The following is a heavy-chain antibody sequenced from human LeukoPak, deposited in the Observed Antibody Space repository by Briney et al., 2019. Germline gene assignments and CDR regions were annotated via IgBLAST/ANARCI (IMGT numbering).Heavy chain of an antibody. V-gene: IGHV4-4*07. J-gene: IGHJ4*02. CDR3: ASHSRTYSGYDQGDY. Sequence: SETLSLTCTVSGGSISSYYWSWIRQPAGKGLEWIGRIYTSGSTNYNPSLKSRVTMSVDTSKNQFSLKLSSVTAADTAVYYCASHSRTYSGYDQGDYWGQGTLVTVFS. D-gene: IGHD5-12*01. CDR2: IYTSGST. CDR1: GGSISSYY.